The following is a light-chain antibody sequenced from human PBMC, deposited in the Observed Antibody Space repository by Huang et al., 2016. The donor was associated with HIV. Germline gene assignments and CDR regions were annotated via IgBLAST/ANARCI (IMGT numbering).Light chain of an antibody. Sequence: IQMTQSPSTLSAFVGDRITITCRASQSISDWLAWYQQRPGKAPYRLIYKASNLEDGVSSRFSGSGSGTEFTLTVNNLQPDDSATYYCQQYSSYSSWTFDQGTRVEI. J-gene: IGKJ1*01. V-gene: IGKV1-5*03. CDR3: QQYSSYSSWT. CDR2: KAS. CDR1: QSISDW.